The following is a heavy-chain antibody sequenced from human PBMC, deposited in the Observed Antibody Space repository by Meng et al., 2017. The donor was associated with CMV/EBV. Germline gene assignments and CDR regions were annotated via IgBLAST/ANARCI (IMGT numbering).Heavy chain of an antibody. J-gene: IGHJ6*02. Sequence: GESLKISCAASGFTFSSYSMNWVRQAPGKGLEWVSYISSSSSTIYYADSVKGRFTISRDNAKNSLYLQMNSLRAEDTAVYYCARDRYCSSTSCYEYYHYYGMDVWGQGTTVTVSS. CDR3: ARDRYCSSTSCYEYYHYYGMDV. D-gene: IGHD2-2*01. V-gene: IGHV3-48*04. CDR1: GFTFSSYS. CDR2: ISSSSSTI.